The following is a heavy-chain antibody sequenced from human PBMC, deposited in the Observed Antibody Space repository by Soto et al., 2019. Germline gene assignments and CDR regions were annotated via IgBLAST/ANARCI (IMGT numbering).Heavy chain of an antibody. CDR1: GYSFTSYW. V-gene: IGHV5-51*01. CDR2: IYPGDSDT. D-gene: IGHD2-2*01. Sequence: EVQLVQSGAEVKKPGESLKISCKGSGYSFTSYWIGWVRQMPGKGLEWMGIIYPGDSDTRYSPSFQGQVTISADKSISTAYLQWSSLKASDTAMYYCARHSHKDVTVVPAASDAFDIWGQGTMVTVSS. J-gene: IGHJ3*02. CDR3: ARHSHKDVTVVPAASDAFDI.